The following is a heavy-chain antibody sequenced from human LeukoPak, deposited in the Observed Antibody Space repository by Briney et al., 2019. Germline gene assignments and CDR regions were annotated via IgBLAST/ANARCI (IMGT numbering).Heavy chain of an antibody. J-gene: IGHJ4*02. V-gene: IGHV1-2*02. CDR3: ARGASSVDTAMTSGTLFDY. CDR2: INPNSGGT. Sequence: ASVSVSCKASGYTFTGYYMHWVRQAPGQGLEGMGWINPNSGGTNYAQKFQGRVTMTRDTSISTAYMELSRLRSDDTAVYYCARGASSVDTAMTSGTLFDYWGQGTLVTVSS. D-gene: IGHD5-18*01. CDR1: GYTFTGYY.